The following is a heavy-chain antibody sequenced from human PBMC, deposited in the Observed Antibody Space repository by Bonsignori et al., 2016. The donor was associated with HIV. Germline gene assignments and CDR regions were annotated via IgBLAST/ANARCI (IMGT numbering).Heavy chain of an antibody. Sequence: WIRQPPGKGLEWIGYIYYSGSTNYNPSLKSRVTISVDTSKNQFSLKLSSVTAADTAVYFCAREGGLSWSDGGVYSYYYYMDVWGRGTTVTVSS. CDR3: AREGGLSWSDGGVYSYYYYMDV. D-gene: IGHD1-1*01. CDR2: IYYSGST. V-gene: IGHV4-59*01. J-gene: IGHJ6*03.